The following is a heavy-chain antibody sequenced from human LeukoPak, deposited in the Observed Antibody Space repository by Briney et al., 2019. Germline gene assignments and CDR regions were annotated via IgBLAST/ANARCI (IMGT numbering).Heavy chain of an antibody. CDR3: ARNRNDYGDYVFDY. CDR1: GFTFSSYE. J-gene: IGHJ4*02. V-gene: IGHV3-21*01. CDR2: ISSSSSYI. D-gene: IGHD4-17*01. Sequence: PGGSLRLSCAASGFTFSSYEMNWVRQAPGKGLEWVSSISSSSSYIYYAASLKGRFTISRDNAQNSLYLQMNSLRAEDTAVYYCARNRNDYGDYVFDYWGQGTLVTVSS.